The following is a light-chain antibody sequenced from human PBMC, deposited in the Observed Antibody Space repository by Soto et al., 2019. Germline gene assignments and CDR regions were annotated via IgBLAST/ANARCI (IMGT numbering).Light chain of an antibody. V-gene: IGLV2-14*01. Sequence: QSALTQPASVSGSPGQSITITCTGTSSDVGRYNSVSWYQQHPGKVPKLMIYEVTNRPSGVSDRFSGSKSGNTASLTISGLQAEDEADYYCYSYGRGNTRVFGGGTKLTVL. J-gene: IGLJ3*02. CDR2: EVT. CDR3: YSYGRGNTRV. CDR1: SSDVGRYNS.